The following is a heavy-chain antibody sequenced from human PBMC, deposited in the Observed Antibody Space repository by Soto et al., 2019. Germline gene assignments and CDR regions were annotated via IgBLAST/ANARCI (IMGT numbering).Heavy chain of an antibody. V-gene: IGHV3-7*01. CDR1: GFIFRRAW. CDR2: IDQDGSWK. J-gene: IGHJ4*02. Sequence: GGSLRLSCTASGFIFRRAWRSWFRQAPGKGLEWVANIDQDGSWKAYVASVKGRFTISRDNAENSLFLQRNSLTAEDTAAYYCANDAYWGQVTLVTVSS. D-gene: IGHD3-16*01. CDR3: ANDAY.